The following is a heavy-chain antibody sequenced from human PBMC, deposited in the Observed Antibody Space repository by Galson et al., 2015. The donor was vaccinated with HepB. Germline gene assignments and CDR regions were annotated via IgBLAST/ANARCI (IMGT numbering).Heavy chain of an antibody. CDR2: VYYSGST. J-gene: IGHJ1*01. V-gene: IGHV4-39*01. CDR3: ARGILVVPAAMRGGRGYFQH. CDR1: GGSISSGDYY. Sequence: SETLSLTCTVSGGSISSGDYYWSWIRQPPGMGLEWIGTVYYSGSTYYNPSLRSRISLSIDASKNQFSLKVSSVTAADTAVYYCARGILVVPAAMRGGRGYFQHWGQGALVTVSS. D-gene: IGHD2-2*01.